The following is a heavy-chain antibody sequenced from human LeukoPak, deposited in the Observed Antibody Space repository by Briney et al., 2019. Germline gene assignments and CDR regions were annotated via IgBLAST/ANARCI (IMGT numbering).Heavy chain of an antibody. V-gene: IGHV1-69*13. D-gene: IGHD3-22*01. Sequence: SVKVSCKASGGTFSSYAFSWVRQAPGQGLEWMGGIIPIVGTTNYAQMFQGRVTITADESTSTAYMELSSLRSEDTAVYYCAASGYDSSGYYSYYYYGMDVWGQGTTVTVSS. CDR2: IIPIVGTT. CDR1: GGTFSSYA. J-gene: IGHJ6*02. CDR3: AASGYDSSGYYSYYYYGMDV.